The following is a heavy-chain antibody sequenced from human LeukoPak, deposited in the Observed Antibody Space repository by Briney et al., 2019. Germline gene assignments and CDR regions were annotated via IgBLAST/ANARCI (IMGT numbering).Heavy chain of an antibody. J-gene: IGHJ3*02. CDR2: IWYDGSNK. D-gene: IGHD3-22*01. Sequence: GGSLRLSCAASGFTFSGYEMNWVRQAPGKGLEWVAVIWYDGSNKYYADSVKGRFTISRDNSKNTLYLQMNSLRAEDTAVYYCARPYYDSSGYYYWGNAFDIWGQGTMVTVSS. CDR3: ARPYYDSSGYYYWGNAFDI. CDR1: GFTFSGYE. V-gene: IGHV3-33*08.